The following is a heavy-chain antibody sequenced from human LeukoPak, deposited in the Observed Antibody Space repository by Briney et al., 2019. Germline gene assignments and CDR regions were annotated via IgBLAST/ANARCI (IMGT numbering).Heavy chain of an antibody. J-gene: IGHJ5*02. Sequence: GESLKISCKASGYRFTNYWIGWVRPMPGKGLEWMGIVYPADSDTRYSPSFQGQVTLSADKSISTAYLQWSSLTASDTALYYRARRNRYCSGGSRPGVNWFDPWGQGTLVTVSS. CDR3: ARRNRYCSGGSRPGVNWFDP. V-gene: IGHV5-51*01. CDR1: GYRFTNYW. CDR2: VYPADSDT. D-gene: IGHD2-15*01.